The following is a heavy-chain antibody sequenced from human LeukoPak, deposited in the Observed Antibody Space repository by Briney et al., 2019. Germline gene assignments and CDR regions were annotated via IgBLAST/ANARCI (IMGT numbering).Heavy chain of an antibody. D-gene: IGHD6-19*01. V-gene: IGHV1-8*03. CDR3: VRDTSGQTRVDDAFDV. J-gene: IGHJ3*01. CDR1: GYTFTSND. Sequence: ASVKVSCKASGYTFTSNDINWVRQASGQGLEWMGWINPNSGNTGNAQKFQGRVTITRDTYISTAYMELSSLRSEDTDVYYCVRDTSGQTRVDDAFDVWGQGTMVTVSS. CDR2: INPNSGNT.